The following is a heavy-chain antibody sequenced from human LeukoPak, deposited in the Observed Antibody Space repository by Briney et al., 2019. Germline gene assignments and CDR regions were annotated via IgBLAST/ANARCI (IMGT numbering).Heavy chain of an antibody. V-gene: IGHV1-69*13. CDR2: IIPIFDTA. CDR1: GGTFSSYS. CDR3: ARDTTIFGVVINNWFDP. D-gene: IGHD3-3*01. Sequence: GASVKVSCKASGGTFSSYSISWVRQAPGQGLEWMGGIIPIFDTADYAQKFQGRVTITADESTSTAYMELSSLRSEDTAVFYCARDTTIFGVVINNWFDPWGQGTLVTVSS. J-gene: IGHJ5*02.